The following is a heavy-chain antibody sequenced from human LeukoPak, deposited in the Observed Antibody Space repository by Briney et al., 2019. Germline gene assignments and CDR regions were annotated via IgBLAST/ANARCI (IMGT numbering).Heavy chain of an antibody. CDR2: INHSGST. V-gene: IGHV4-34*01. CDR1: GGSFSGYY. CDR3: AGLRITIFGVVPTDY. Sequence: NPSETLSLTCAVYGGSFSGYYWSWIRQPPGKGLEWIGEINHSGSTNYNPSLKSRVTISVDTPKNQFSLKLSSVTAADTAVYYCAGLRITIFGVVPTDYWGQGTLVTVSS. J-gene: IGHJ4*02. D-gene: IGHD3-3*01.